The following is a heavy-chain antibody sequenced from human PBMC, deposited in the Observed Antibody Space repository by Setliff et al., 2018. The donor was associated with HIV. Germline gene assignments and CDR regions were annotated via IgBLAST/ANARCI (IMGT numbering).Heavy chain of an antibody. J-gene: IGHJ4*02. CDR2: ISSSSSYI. CDR1: GFTFSTYR. V-gene: IGHV3-21*01. Sequence: GGSLRLSCAASGFTFSTYRMNWVRQAPGKGLEWVSSISSSSSYIYYADSLKGRFTVSRDNAKNSLYLQMNSLRAEDTAVYYCARAVHSGWYYFDYWGQGTLVTVSS. D-gene: IGHD6-19*01. CDR3: ARAVHSGWYYFDY.